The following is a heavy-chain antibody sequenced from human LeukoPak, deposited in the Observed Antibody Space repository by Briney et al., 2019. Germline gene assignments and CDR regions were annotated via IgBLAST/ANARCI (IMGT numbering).Heavy chain of an antibody. J-gene: IGHJ4*02. CDR3: ASPKRREGMVRGVLQPSYFDY. CDR2: ISSSSSTI. CDR1: GFTFSDYY. Sequence: PGGSLRLSCAASGFTFSDYYMSWIRQAPGKGLEWVSYISSSSSTIYYADSVKGRFTISRDNAKNSLYLQMNSLRAEDTAVYYCASPKRREGMVRGVLQPSYFDYWGQGTLVTVSS. V-gene: IGHV3-11*01. D-gene: IGHD3-10*01.